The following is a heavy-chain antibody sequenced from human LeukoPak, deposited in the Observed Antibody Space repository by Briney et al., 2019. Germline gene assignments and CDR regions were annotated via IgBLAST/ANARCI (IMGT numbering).Heavy chain of an antibody. J-gene: IGHJ5*02. CDR2: INHSGST. CDR3: ARGLTTPPRGRLDWFDP. D-gene: IGHD4-11*01. V-gene: IGHV4-39*07. CDR1: GASISRSTYY. Sequence: SETLSLTCSVSGASISRSTYYWCWIRQPPGKGLEWIGEINHSGSTNYNPSLKSRVTISVDTSKNQFSLKPSSVTAADTAVYYCARGLTTPPRGRLDWFDPWGQGTLVTVSS.